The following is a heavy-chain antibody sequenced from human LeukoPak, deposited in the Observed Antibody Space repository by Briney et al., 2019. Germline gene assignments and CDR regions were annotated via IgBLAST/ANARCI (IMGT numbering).Heavy chain of an antibody. CDR1: GFTFSTYA. D-gene: IGHD3-9*01. J-gene: IGHJ4*02. CDR3: AKDLQVYDILTGYSSSDSGAH. V-gene: IGHV3-30*02. Sequence: GGSLRLSCAASGFTFSTYAIHWVRQAPGKGLEWVAFIRYDGSNKYYADSVKGRFTISRDNSKNTLDLQMNSLRAEDTAVYYCAKDLQVYDILTGYSSSDSGAHWGQGTLVTVSS. CDR2: IRYDGSNK.